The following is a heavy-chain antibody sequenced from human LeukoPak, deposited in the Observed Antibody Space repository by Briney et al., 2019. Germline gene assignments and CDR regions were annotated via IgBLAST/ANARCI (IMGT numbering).Heavy chain of an antibody. V-gene: IGHV3-30*02. D-gene: IGHD3-9*01. CDR1: GFTFSSYG. J-gene: IGHJ4*02. CDR2: IRYDGSNK. CDR3: AKVAELRYFDWLLPLDY. Sequence: GGSLRLSCAASGFTFSSYGMHWVRQAPGKGLEWVAFIRYDGSNKYYADSVKGRFTISRDNSKNTLYLQMNSLRAEDTAVYYCAKVAELRYFDWLLPLDYWGQGTLVTVSS.